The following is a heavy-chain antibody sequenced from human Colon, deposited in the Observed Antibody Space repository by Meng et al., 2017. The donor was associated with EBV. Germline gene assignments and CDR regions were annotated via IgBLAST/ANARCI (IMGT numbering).Heavy chain of an antibody. V-gene: IGHV4-31*03. CDR1: GGSVSSGGYY. D-gene: IGHD6-19*01. CDR2: IYYSGST. J-gene: IGHJ4*02. CDR3: ARVSSGWDYFDY. Sequence: QLPQSGPGRVKPSKTLSLTCTVSGGSVSSGGYYWTWIRQHPGKGLEWFGHIYYSGSTFYNPSLKRRVIISIDTSKNQFSLNLRSVTAADTAVYYCARVSSGWDYFDYWGQGTLVTVSS.